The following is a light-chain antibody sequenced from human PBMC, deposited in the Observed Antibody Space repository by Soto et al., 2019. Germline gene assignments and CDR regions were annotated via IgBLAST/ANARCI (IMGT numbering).Light chain of an antibody. CDR2: EVT. V-gene: IGLV2-23*02. Sequence: QSALTQPASVSGSPGQSITISCTGTSSDVGSYNLVSWYQQHPGKAPKLVIYEVTQRPSGVANRFSGSKSGNTASLTISGLQAEDEADYYCCSYAPSSTYVFGPGTKLTVL. J-gene: IGLJ1*01. CDR3: CSYAPSSTYV. CDR1: SSDVGSYNL.